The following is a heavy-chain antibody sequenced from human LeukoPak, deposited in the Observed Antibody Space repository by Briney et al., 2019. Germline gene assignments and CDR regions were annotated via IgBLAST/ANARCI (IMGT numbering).Heavy chain of an antibody. CDR2: INPNSGGT. V-gene: IGHV1-2*02. Sequence: GASVKVSCKASGYTFTGYYMHWVRQAPGQGLEWMGWINPNSGGTNYAQKFQGRVTMTRDTSISTAYMELSRLRSDDTAVYYCARDKPPYSSGWYTEDWFDPWGQGTLVTVSS. J-gene: IGHJ5*02. CDR1: GYTFTGYY. CDR3: ARDKPPYSSGWYTEDWFDP. D-gene: IGHD6-19*01.